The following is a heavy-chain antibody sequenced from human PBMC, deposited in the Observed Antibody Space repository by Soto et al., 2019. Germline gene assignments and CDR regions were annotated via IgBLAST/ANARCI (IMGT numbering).Heavy chain of an antibody. V-gene: IGHV1-8*01. J-gene: IGHJ4*02. CDR3: ARAAYRCLWFLSH. CDR2: MDPNRGHS. D-gene: IGHD3-9*01. CDR1: GYNISSDD. Sequence: ASVKVSCKASGYNISSDDIIWVRQAAGQGLEWMGWMDPNRGHSDSVQNFRGRVTMTTNLSASTAYMELSGLRSDYTGVYYCARAAYRCLWFLSHWAQGTLVTVSS.